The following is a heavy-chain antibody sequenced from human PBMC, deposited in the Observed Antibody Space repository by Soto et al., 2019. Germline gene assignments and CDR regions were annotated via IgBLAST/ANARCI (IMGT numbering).Heavy chain of an antibody. CDR2: INHSGST. V-gene: IGHV4-34*01. D-gene: IGHD2-2*01. J-gene: IGHJ5*02. Sequence: QVQLQQWGAGLLKPSETLSLTCAVYGGSFSGYYWSWIRQPPGKGLEWIGEINHSGSTNYNPSLKSRVTISVDRSENRFSLRLSAGPAADEAVCSGGGVPRPGFQLPICGVGWLDPWCQRTLVVVSS. CDR3: GGVPRPGFQLPICGVGWLDP. CDR1: GGSFSGYY.